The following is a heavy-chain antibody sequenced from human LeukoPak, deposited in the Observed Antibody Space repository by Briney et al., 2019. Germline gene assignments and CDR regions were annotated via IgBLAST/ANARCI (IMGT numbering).Heavy chain of an antibody. Sequence: GGSLRLSCAASGFTVSSNYMSWVRQAPGKGLEWVSVIYSGGSTYYADSVKGRFTISRDNSKNTLYLQMNSLRAEDTAVYYCARALIPNFGLYYYYGMDVWGQGTTVTVSS. CDR3: ARALIPNFGLYYYYGMDV. V-gene: IGHV3-66*01. J-gene: IGHJ6*02. CDR1: GFTVSSNY. CDR2: IYSGGST. D-gene: IGHD3-10*01.